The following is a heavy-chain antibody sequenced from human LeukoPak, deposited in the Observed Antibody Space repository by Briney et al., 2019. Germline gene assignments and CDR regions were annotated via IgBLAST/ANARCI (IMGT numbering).Heavy chain of an antibody. CDR1: GGTFSSYA. CDR3: ARVGDDFWSGYFDTQTGFDP. CDR2: IIPIFGTA. V-gene: IGHV1-69*05. Sequence: VASVKVSCKASGGTFSSYAISWVRQAPGQGLEWMGRIIPIFGTANYAQKFQGRVTITTDESTSTAYMELSSLRSEDTAVYYCARVGDDFWSGYFDTQTGFDPWGQGTLVTVSS. D-gene: IGHD3-3*01. J-gene: IGHJ5*02.